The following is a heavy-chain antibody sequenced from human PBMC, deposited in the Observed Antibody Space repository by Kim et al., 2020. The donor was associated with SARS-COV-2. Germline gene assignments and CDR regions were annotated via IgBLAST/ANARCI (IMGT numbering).Heavy chain of an antibody. V-gene: IGHV3-30*18. D-gene: IGHD3-10*01. Sequence: GGSLRLSCAASGFTFNTYGMYWVRQAPGKGLEWVAVISYDGSNKYYADSVKGRFTISRDNSKNTLYLQMNSLRAEDTAVYYCAKAVLRGVNYYYYGMDVWGQGTMVTVSS. CDR3: AKAVLRGVNYYYYGMDV. CDR2: ISYDGSNK. J-gene: IGHJ6*02. CDR1: GFTFNTYG.